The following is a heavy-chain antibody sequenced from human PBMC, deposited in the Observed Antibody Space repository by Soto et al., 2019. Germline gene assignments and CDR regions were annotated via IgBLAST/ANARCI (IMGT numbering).Heavy chain of an antibody. CDR3: AREAGTTLGPFDY. V-gene: IGHV4-34*01. CDR1: GGSFSGYY. J-gene: IGHJ4*02. D-gene: IGHD1-1*01. CDR2: INHSGST. Sequence: SETLSLTCAVYGGSFSGYYWSWIRQPPGKGLEWIGEINHSGSTNYNPPLKSRVTISVDTSKNQFSLKLSSVTAADTAVYYCAREAGTTLGPFDYWGQGTLVTVSS.